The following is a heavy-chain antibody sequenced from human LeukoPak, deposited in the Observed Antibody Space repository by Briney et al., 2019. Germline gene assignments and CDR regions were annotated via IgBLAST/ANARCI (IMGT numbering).Heavy chain of an antibody. CDR1: GYTFTSYG. CDR2: ISAYNGNT. D-gene: IGHD5-18*01. Sequence: ASVKVSCKASGYTFTSYGISWVRQAPGQGLEWMGWISAYNGNTNYAQKLQGRVTMTTDTSTSTAYMELSRLRSDDTAVYYCAREHKVTLKYYFDYWGQGTLVTVSS. V-gene: IGHV1-18*01. CDR3: AREHKVTLKYYFDY. J-gene: IGHJ4*02.